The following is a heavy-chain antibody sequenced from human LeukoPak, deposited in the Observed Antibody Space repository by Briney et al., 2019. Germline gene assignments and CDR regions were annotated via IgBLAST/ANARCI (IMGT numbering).Heavy chain of an antibody. Sequence: GGSLRLSCAASGFTFSNFAMTWVRQAPGKGLEWVSSIVGSSSTYYADSLKGRFTISRDNAKNSLYLQMNSLRAEDTAVYYCATADRGAFDIWGQGTMVIVSS. CDR3: ATADRGAFDI. J-gene: IGHJ3*02. CDR2: IVGSSST. CDR1: GFTFSNFA. V-gene: IGHV3-21*01.